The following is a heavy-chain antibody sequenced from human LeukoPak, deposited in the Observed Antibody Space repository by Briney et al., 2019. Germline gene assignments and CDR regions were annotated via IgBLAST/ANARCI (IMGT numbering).Heavy chain of an antibody. V-gene: IGHV4-59*08. J-gene: IGHJ3*02. CDR2: IYYSGST. D-gene: IGHD2-2*01. Sequence: PSETLSLTCTVSGGSISSYYWSWIRQPPGKGLEWIGYIYYSGSTNYNPSLKSRVTISVDTSKNQFSLKLSSVTAADTAVYYCARTLYCSSTSCYHAFDIWGQGTMVTVSS. CDR3: ARTLYCSSTSCYHAFDI. CDR1: GGSISSYY.